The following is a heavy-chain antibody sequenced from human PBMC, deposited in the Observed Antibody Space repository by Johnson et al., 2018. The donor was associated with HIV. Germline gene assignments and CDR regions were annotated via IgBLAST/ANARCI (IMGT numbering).Heavy chain of an antibody. Sequence: QVQLVESGGGVVQPGRSLRLSCAAFGITFSRYGMHWVRQAPGMGLEWVIVISYDGSNKYYADSVKGRFTITRDNSKNTLYLQMNSLSAEDTAVYYCAKGGYNWKFDGFDIWGQGTMVTVSS. V-gene: IGHV3-30*18. CDR2: ISYDGSNK. CDR3: AKGGYNWKFDGFDI. CDR1: GITFSRYG. J-gene: IGHJ3*02. D-gene: IGHD1-20*01.